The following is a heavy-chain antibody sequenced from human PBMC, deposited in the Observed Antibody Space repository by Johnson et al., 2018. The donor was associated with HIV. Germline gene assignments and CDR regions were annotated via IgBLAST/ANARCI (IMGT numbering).Heavy chain of an antibody. CDR3: ASRPGGDFCSGGSCRPNPYDGFDI. D-gene: IGHD2-15*01. Sequence: VQLVESGGGLIQPGGSLRLSCAASGFTVSSNYMSWVRQAPGKGLEWVSVIYSGGSTYQADSVKGRFTISRDNSKNTLYLQMNSLRAEDTAVYYCASRPGGDFCSGGSCRPNPYDGFDIWGQGTKVTVSS. V-gene: IGHV3-53*01. J-gene: IGHJ3*02. CDR1: GFTVSSNY. CDR2: IYSGGST.